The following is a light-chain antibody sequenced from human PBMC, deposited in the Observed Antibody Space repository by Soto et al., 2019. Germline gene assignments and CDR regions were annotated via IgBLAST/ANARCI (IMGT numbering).Light chain of an antibody. CDR1: RTINRK. J-gene: IGKJ4*01. CDR3: QQYYDYPPLI. CDR2: GAS. Sequence: EIVMTQSPATLSVSPGERATLSCRASRTINRKLAWYQQKPGQAPRLLISGASTRATGIPARFSGXGSGTXXTLTISSLQSEDFAVYYCQQYYDYPPLIFGGGTKVEIK. V-gene: IGKV3-15*01.